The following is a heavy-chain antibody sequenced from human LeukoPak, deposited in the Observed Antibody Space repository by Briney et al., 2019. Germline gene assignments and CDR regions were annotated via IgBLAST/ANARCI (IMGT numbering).Heavy chain of an antibody. D-gene: IGHD6-13*01. CDR2: FDPEDGDT. CDR3: ATGSSWFDH. V-gene: IGHV1-24*01. J-gene: IGHJ5*02. Sequence: ASVKVSCKVSGYTLSKLSMHWVRQAPGKGLEWMGGFDPEDGDTMYAQQSQGRVTMTEDTSTNTAYMELSSLRSEDTAVYYGATGSSWFDHWGQGTLVIVSS. CDR1: GYTLSKLS.